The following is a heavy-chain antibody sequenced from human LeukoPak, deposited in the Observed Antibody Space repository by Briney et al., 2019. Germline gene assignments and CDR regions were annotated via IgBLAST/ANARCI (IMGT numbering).Heavy chain of an antibody. V-gene: IGHV3-53*01. CDR1: GFTVSSNY. CDR3: ARGSRSSGWFDY. Sequence: GGSLRLSCAASGFTVSSNYMSWVRQAPGKGLGWVSVIYSGGSTYYADSVKGRFTISRDNSKNTLYLQMNSLRAEDTAVYYCARGSRSSGWFDYWGQGTLVTVSS. J-gene: IGHJ4*02. D-gene: IGHD6-19*01. CDR2: IYSGGST.